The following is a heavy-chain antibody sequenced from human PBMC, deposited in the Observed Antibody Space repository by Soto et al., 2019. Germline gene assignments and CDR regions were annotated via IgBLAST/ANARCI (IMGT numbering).Heavy chain of an antibody. V-gene: IGHV1-3*01. Sequence: ASVKVSCKASGYTFTSYAMHWVRQAPGQRLEWMGWIKAGNGNTKYSQKFQGRVTITRDTSASTAYMELSSLRSEDTAVYYCARNDYIWGSYRRDYYYCYMDVWGKGTTVTVSS. CDR2: IKAGNGNT. CDR1: GYTFTSYA. D-gene: IGHD3-16*02. J-gene: IGHJ6*03. CDR3: ARNDYIWGSYRRDYYYCYMDV.